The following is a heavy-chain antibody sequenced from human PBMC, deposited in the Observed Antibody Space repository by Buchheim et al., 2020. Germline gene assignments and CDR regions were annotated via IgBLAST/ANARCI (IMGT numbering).Heavy chain of an antibody. CDR3: AKGGPSSLYYFDY. CDR2: IGSGGNT. CDR1: GFTISSYA. Sequence: EVQLLESGGGLVQPGGSLRLSCAASGFTISSYAMRWVRQAPGKGLEWVSTIGSGGNTYYADSVKGRFTISRANSKHTLSVQMHSLRAEDTAVYYCAKGGPSSLYYFDYWGQGTL. V-gene: IGHV3-23*01. D-gene: IGHD5-12*01. J-gene: IGHJ4*02.